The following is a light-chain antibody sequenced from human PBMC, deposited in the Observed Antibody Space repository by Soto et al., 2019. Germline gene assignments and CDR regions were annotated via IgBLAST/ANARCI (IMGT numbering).Light chain of an antibody. J-gene: IGLJ2*01. CDR1: SSDVGGYNY. V-gene: IGLV2-14*01. CDR2: DVS. Sequence: QSVLTQPASLSGSPGQSITISCTGTSSDVGGYNYVSWYQQHPGKAPKLIIYDVSNRPSGVSNRFSGSKSGNTASLTISGLQAEDEADYYCSSYTGSSTRVVFGGGTKLTVL. CDR3: SSYTGSSTRVV.